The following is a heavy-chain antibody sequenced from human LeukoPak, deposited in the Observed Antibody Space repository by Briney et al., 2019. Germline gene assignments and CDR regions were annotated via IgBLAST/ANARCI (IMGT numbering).Heavy chain of an antibody. D-gene: IGHD3-22*01. CDR2: IKYDGSMT. J-gene: IGHJ4*02. CDR3: ARGASSAYYVDY. Sequence: QSGGSLRLSCAASGFTFSRHGMHWVRQAPGKGLVWVSRIKYDGSMTTYGDSVKGRFSISRDNAKNTVDLQMNSLRAEDTAVYYCARGASSAYYVDYWGQGTLVSVSS. V-gene: IGHV3-74*01. CDR1: GFTFSRHG.